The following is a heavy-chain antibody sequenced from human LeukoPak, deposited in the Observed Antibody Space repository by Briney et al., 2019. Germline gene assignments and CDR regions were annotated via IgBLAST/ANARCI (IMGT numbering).Heavy chain of an antibody. Sequence: NSSETLSLTCAVYGGSFSGYYWSWIRQPPGKGLEWIGEINHSGSTNYNPSLKSRVTISVDTSKNQFSLKLSSVAAADTAVYYCARDPNGFDPWGQGTLVTVSS. J-gene: IGHJ5*02. V-gene: IGHV4-34*01. CDR2: INHSGST. CDR3: ARDPNGFDP. CDR1: GGSFSGYY.